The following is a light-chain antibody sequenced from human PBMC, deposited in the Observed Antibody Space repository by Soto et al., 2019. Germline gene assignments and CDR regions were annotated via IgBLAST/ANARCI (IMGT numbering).Light chain of an antibody. J-gene: IGKJ4*01. CDR3: LQDDSYPFT. CDR2: DAS. Sequence: AIQMTQSPSSLSASVGDRVTITCRASQGIRNDVSWYQQKPGKAPELLIYDASSLQSGVPSRFSGSGSGTDFSLTISSLQPEDFLTYYCLQDDSYPFTFGGGTKVEIK. V-gene: IGKV1-6*01. CDR1: QGIRND.